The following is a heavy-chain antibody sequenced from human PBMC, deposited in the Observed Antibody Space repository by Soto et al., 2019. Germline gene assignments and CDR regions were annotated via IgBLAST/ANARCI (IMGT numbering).Heavy chain of an antibody. CDR1: GYTFTSYG. Sequence: ASVKVSCKASGYTFTSYGISWVRQAPGQGLEWMGWISAYNGNTNYAQKLQGRVTMTTDTSTSTAYMELRSLRSDDTAVYYCARGWGPLIRRYREGYEWWEPNGARQYYFDYWGQGTLVTVSS. V-gene: IGHV1-18*04. CDR3: ARGWGPLIRRYREGYEWWEPNGARQYYFDY. J-gene: IGHJ4*02. D-gene: IGHD2-15*01. CDR2: ISAYNGNT.